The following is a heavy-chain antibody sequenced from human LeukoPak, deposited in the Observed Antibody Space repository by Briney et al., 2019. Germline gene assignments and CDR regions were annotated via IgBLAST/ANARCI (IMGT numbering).Heavy chain of an antibody. CDR3: ARKGAAAGTRFNWFDP. J-gene: IGHJ5*02. CDR2: IYYTGNT. D-gene: IGHD6-13*01. CDR1: GVSISSSNSY. V-gene: IGHV4-39*01. Sequence: PSETLSLTCTVSGVSISSSNSYWGWIRQPPGKGLEWIGSIYYTGNTYYNASLKSRVTISIDTSKNQISLRLTSVTATDTAMYYCARKGAAAGTRFNWFDPWGQGTLVTVSS.